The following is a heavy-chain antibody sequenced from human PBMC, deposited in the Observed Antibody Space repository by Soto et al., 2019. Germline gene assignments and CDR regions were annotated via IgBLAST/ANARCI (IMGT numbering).Heavy chain of an antibody. CDR3: ARDAGGWYPLLSPWFDP. CDR1: GGSISSGGYY. CDR2: IYYSGSA. J-gene: IGHJ5*02. Sequence: QVQLQESGPGLVKPSQTLSLTCTVSGGSISSGGYYWSWIRQHPGKGLEWIGYIYYSGSAYYNPSLTRRVTKSGDTSKNLFSLTLSSVTAADTAVYYCARDAGGWYPLLSPWFDPWGQGTLVTVSS. D-gene: IGHD2-2*01. V-gene: IGHV4-31*03.